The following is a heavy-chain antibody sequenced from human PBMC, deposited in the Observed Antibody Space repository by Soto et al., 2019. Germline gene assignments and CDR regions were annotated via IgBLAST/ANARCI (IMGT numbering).Heavy chain of an antibody. D-gene: IGHD3-22*01. J-gene: IGHJ4*02. Sequence: VQLVQSGAEVKKPGASVKVSCKASGYTFTSYGISWVRQAPGQGLEWMGWISAYNGNTNYAQKLQGRVTMTTDTSTSTAYMELRSLRSDDTAVYYCARDWPYYYDSSGYRPFDYWGQGTLVTVSS. CDR3: ARDWPYYYDSSGYRPFDY. CDR2: ISAYNGNT. CDR1: GYTFTSYG. V-gene: IGHV1-18*01.